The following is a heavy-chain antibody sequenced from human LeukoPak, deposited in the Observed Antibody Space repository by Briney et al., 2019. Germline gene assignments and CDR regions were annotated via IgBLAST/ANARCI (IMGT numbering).Heavy chain of an antibody. D-gene: IGHD3-9*01. Sequence: SETLSLTCAVSGGSISSGDYSWNWIRQPPGKGLEWIGYIYHSGSTYYNPSLKSRVTISVDTSKNQFSLKLSSVTAADTAVYYCARTPELTRYYYYYMDVWGKGTTVTVSS. V-gene: IGHV4-30-2*01. CDR2: IYHSGST. CDR3: ARTPELTRYYYYYMDV. J-gene: IGHJ6*03. CDR1: GGSISSGDYS.